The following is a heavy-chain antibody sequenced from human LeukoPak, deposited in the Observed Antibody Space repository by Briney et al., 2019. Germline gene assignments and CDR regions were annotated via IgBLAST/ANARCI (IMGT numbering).Heavy chain of an antibody. V-gene: IGHV1-69*13. Sequence: ASVKASCKASGGTFSSYAISWVRQAPGQGLEWMGGIIPIFGTANYAQKFQGRVTITADESTSTAYMELSSLRSEDTAVYYCASLPEYSSGWSRSYYYYYGMDVWGQGTTVTVSS. J-gene: IGHJ6*02. CDR1: GGTFSSYA. CDR3: ASLPEYSSGWSRSYYYYYGMDV. CDR2: IIPIFGTA. D-gene: IGHD6-19*01.